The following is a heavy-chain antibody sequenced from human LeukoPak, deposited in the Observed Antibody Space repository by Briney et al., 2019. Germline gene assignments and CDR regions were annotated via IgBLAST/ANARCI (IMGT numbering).Heavy chain of an antibody. J-gene: IGHJ4*02. CDR2: IYSGGST. CDR3: ARDSVGGPFDY. D-gene: IGHD3-16*01. Sequence: GWSVRVSCAASGFTVSSNYMSWVRQAPGKGLEWVSVIYSGGSTYYADSVKGRFTISRDNSKNTLYLQMNSLRAEDTAVYYCARDSVGGPFDYWGQGTLVTVSS. CDR1: GFTVSSNY. V-gene: IGHV3-53*01.